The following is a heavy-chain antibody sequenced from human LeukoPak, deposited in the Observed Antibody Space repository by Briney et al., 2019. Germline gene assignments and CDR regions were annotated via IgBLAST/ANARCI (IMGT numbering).Heavy chain of an antibody. Sequence: GGFLRLSCAASGFFFYDYGMHWVRQVPGKGLEWVSGISWQSNTRKYADSVRGRFTISRDNAKNSLYLQMNSLKLEDTALYYCVKDRDFWSGLDVWGQGTMVTVS. V-gene: IGHV3-9*01. J-gene: IGHJ6*02. CDR1: GFFFYDYG. CDR2: ISWQSNTR. CDR3: VKDRDFWSGLDV. D-gene: IGHD3-3*01.